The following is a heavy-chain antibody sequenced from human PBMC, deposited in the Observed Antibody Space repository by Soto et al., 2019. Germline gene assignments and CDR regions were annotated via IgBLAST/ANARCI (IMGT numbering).Heavy chain of an antibody. V-gene: IGHV3-23*01. D-gene: IGHD3-22*01. CDR2: ISGSGGST. CDR1: GFTFSSYA. Sequence: EVQLLESGGGLVQPGGSLRLSCAASGFTFSSYAMSWVRQAPGKGLEWVSAISGSGGSTYYADSVKGRFTISRDNSKNPLYLQMNCLRAEDTAVYYCAKDGVHYYDSSGVAHFDYWGQGTLVTVSS. CDR3: AKDGVHYYDSSGVAHFDY. J-gene: IGHJ4*02.